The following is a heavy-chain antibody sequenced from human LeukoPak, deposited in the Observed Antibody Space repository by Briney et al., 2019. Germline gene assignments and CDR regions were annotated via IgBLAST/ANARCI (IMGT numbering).Heavy chain of an antibody. V-gene: IGHV3-30*04. D-gene: IGHD5-12*01. J-gene: IGHJ5*01. CDR1: GFTFRKFA. Sequence: GRSLRLSCAASGFTFRKFAMHWVRQAPGKGLEWVAVISYDGSFTFYADSVQGRFTISRDNSRNTLYLGMNTLRPQDTAVYYCAKSGGDTGYANHFDSWGQGTLVTVSS. CDR3: AKSGGDTGYANHFDS. CDR2: ISYDGSFT.